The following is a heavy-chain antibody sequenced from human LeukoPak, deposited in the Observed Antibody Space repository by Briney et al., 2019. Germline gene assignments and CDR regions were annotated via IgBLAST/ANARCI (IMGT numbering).Heavy chain of an antibody. CDR3: TTDRLGELRAPPLDY. CDR1: GFTFSNAW. D-gene: IGHD3-10*01. Sequence: GGSLRLSCAASGFTFSNAWMSWVRQAPGKGLEWVGRIKSKTDGGTTDYAAPVKGRFTISRDDSKNTLYLQMNSLKTEDTAVYYCTTDRLGELRAPPLDYWGQGTLVTVSS. V-gene: IGHV3-15*01. J-gene: IGHJ4*02. CDR2: IKSKTDGGTT.